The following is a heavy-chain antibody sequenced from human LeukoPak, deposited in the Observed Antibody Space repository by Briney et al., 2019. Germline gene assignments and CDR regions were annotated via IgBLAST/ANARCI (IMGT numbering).Heavy chain of an antibody. CDR2: IIPIFGTA. J-gene: IGHJ6*02. CDR3: ARVKGSYYYGMDV. V-gene: IGHV1-69*05. CDR1: GGTFSSYA. Sequence: SVNVSCKASGGTFSSYAISWVRQAPGQGLEWMGGIIPIFGTANYAQKFQGRVTMTRNTSISTAYMELSSLRSEDTAVYYCARVKGSYYYGMDVWGQGTTVTVSS.